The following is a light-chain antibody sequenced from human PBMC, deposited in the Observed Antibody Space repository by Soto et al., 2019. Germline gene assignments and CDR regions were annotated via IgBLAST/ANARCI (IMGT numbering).Light chain of an antibody. CDR2: DVS. CDR1: SSDVGGYNY. V-gene: IGLV2-11*01. CDR3: CSYAGSYTNHV. J-gene: IGLJ1*01. Sequence: QSALTQPPSVSGSPGQSITISCTGTSSDVGGYNYVSWYRQHPGKAPKLMIYDVSKRPSGVPDRFSGSKSGTTASLTISGLQAEDEADYYCCSYAGSYTNHVFGTGTKLTVL.